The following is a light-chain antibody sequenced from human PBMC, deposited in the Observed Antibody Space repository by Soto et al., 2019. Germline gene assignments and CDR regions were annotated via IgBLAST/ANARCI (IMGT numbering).Light chain of an antibody. Sequence: ERVMRISQAPQCVSQGERADLAGLASQSVSSNLAWYQQKPVQAPRLLIYAASTRATGIPARFIGIGSGTEFTLTLSSLQPDDLPSYSFQLYTRYPEAFGQGTKVDIK. CDR3: QLYTRYPEA. CDR1: QSVSSN. J-gene: IGKJ1*01. CDR2: AAS. V-gene: IGKV3-15*01.